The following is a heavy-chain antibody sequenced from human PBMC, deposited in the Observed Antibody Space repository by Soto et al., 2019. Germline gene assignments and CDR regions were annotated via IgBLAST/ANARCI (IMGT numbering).Heavy chain of an antibody. CDR1: GYTFTSYA. CDR2: INAGNGNT. Sequence: ASVKVSCKASGYTFTSYAMHWVRQAPGQRLEWMGWINAGNGNTKYSQKFQGRVTITRDTSASTAYMELSSLRSEDTAVYYCARDTPYYYDSSHPWFDSWGQGTPVTVSS. J-gene: IGHJ5*01. D-gene: IGHD3-22*01. CDR3: ARDTPYYYDSSHPWFDS. V-gene: IGHV1-3*01.